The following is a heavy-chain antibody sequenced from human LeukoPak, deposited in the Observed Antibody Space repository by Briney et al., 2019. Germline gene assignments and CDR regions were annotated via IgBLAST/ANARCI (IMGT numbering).Heavy chain of an antibody. V-gene: IGHV3-30*18. CDR3: ANRGNRPY. J-gene: IGHJ4*02. CDR1: GFTFSSYG. D-gene: IGHD1-14*01. CDR2: ISYDGSNK. Sequence: PGGSLRLSCAASGFTFSSYGMHWVRQAPGKGLEWVAVISYDGSNKYYADSVKGRFTIPRDNYKNTLYLQMNSLRAEDTAVYYCANRGNRPYWGQGTLVTVSS.